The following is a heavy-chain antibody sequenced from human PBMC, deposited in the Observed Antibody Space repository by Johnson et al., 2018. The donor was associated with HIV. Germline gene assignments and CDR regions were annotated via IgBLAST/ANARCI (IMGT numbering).Heavy chain of an antibody. V-gene: IGHV3-11*04. CDR3: ASEVEYSILGSV. CDR1: RFTFSDYY. J-gene: IGHJ3*01. D-gene: IGHD6-6*01. Sequence: QMLLVESGGGWVKPGGSLRLSCAASRFTFSDYYMTWIRQAPGKGLEWVSYISSSGNTIYYADSVKGRFTISRDNAKNSLYLQMNSLRVEDTAVYYCASEVEYSILGSVWGQGTMVTVSS. CDR2: ISSSGNTI.